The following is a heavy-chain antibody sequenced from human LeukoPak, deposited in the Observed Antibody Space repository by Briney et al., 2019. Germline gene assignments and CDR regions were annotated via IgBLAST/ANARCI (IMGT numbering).Heavy chain of an antibody. D-gene: IGHD2-21*02. CDR1: GGTFISYA. CDR2: IIPIFGTA. J-gene: IGHJ4*02. Sequence: SVKVSCKASGGTFISYAISWVRQAPGQGLEWMGRIIPIFGTANYAQKFQGRVTITTDESTSTAYMELSSLRSEDTAVYYCARTYCGGDCSRYYFDYWGQGTLVTVSS. V-gene: IGHV1-69*05. CDR3: ARTYCGGDCSRYYFDY.